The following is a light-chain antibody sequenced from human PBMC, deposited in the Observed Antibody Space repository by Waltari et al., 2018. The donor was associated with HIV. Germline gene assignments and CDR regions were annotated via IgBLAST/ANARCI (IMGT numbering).Light chain of an antibody. V-gene: IGKV3-20*01. CDR1: QSVSSSY. CDR3: QQYGSSPLT. Sequence: EIVLTQSPGTLSLSPGERATLSCRASQSVSSSYLDWYQQKPGQAPRLLIYGASSRATGIPDRFSGSGSGTDFTLTISRLEPEDFAVYYCQQYGSSPLTFGGGTKVEIK. J-gene: IGKJ4*01. CDR2: GAS.